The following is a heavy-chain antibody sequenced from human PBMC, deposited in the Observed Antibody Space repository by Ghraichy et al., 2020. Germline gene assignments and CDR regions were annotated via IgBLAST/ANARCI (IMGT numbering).Heavy chain of an antibody. CDR1: GFTFSSYG. V-gene: IGHV3-30*02. J-gene: IGHJ4*02. D-gene: IGHD5-24*01. CDR2: IRYDGSNK. Sequence: GGSLRLSCAASGFTFSSYGMHWVRQAPGKGLEWVAFIRYDGSNKYYADSVKGRFTISRDNSKNTLYLQMNSLRAEDTAVYYCAKETGAKTAIVEGRWLQLPDYWGQGTLVTVSS. CDR3: AKETGAKTAIVEGRWLQLPDY.